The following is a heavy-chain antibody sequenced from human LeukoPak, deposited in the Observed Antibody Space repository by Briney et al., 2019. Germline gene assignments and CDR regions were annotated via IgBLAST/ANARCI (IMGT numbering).Heavy chain of an antibody. Sequence: SDTLSLTCTVSGGSISSYYRSWIRQPPGKGLEWIGYIYYSGSTNYNPSLKSRVTTSVDTSKNQFSLKLSSVTAADTAVYYCARDRQAYYYGMNVWGQGTTVTVSS. CDR3: ARDRQAYYYGMNV. V-gene: IGHV4-59*01. CDR1: GGSISSYY. CDR2: IYYSGST. J-gene: IGHJ6*02.